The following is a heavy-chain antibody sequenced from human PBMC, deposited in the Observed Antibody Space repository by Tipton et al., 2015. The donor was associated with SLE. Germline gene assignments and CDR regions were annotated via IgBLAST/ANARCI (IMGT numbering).Heavy chain of an antibody. CDR1: GFTFSSYS. J-gene: IGHJ6*03. V-gene: IGHV3-48*04. Sequence: SLRLSCAASGFTFSSYSMNWVRQAPGKGLEWVSYISSSGSTIYYADSVKGRFTISRDNAKNSLYLQMNSLRAEDTAVYYCARARYYYDSMGYYYYMDVWGKGTTVTVSS. CDR2: ISSSGSTI. D-gene: IGHD3-22*01. CDR3: ARARYYYDSMGYYYYMDV.